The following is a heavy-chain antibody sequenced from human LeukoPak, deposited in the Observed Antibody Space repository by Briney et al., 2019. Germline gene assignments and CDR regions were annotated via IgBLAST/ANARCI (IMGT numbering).Heavy chain of an antibody. D-gene: IGHD6-19*01. CDR3: ARDQQWLATGGFDY. J-gene: IGHJ4*02. CDR1: GFTLSSYE. CDR2: IGISDSTI. Sequence: GGSLRLSCAASGFTLSSYEMNWVRQAPGKGLEWVSYIGISDSTIYYADSVKGRFTISRDNAKNSLYLQMNSLRAEDTAVYYCARDQQWLATGGFDYWGQGTLVTVSS. V-gene: IGHV3-48*03.